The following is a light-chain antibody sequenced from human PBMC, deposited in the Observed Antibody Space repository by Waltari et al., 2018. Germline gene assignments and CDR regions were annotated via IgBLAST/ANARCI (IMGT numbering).Light chain of an antibody. CDR1: QGISNY. Sequence: DIQMTQYLYSLSTSVGDRVTITCRASQGISNYLAWYQQKPGRVPRLLIYAASTLQSGVPSRFSGSGSGTDFTLTISSLQPEDVATYYCQKYNRAPYTFGQGTKLEIK. CDR3: QKYNRAPYT. J-gene: IGKJ2*01. V-gene: IGKV1-27*01. CDR2: AAS.